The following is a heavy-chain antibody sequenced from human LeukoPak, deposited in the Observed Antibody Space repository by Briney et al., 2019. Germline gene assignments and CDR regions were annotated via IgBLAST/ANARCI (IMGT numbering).Heavy chain of an antibody. CDR1: GFTFSSYG. CDR2: IWYDGSNK. D-gene: IGHD6-13*01. CDR3: ARDESSSFDY. J-gene: IGHJ4*01. Sequence: GGSLRLSCAASGFTFSSYGMHWVRQAPGKGLEWVAVIWYDGSNKYYADSVKGRFTISRDNSKNTLYLQMNSLRAEDTAVYYCARDESSSFDYWGQEPWSPSPQ. V-gene: IGHV3-33*01.